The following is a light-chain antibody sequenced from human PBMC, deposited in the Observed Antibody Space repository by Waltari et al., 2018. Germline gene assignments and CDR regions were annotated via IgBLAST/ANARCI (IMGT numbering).Light chain of an antibody. CDR1: QSISSY. J-gene: IGKJ1*01. CDR3: QQSYSTPPT. Sequence: DIQMTQSPSSLSASVGARVTITCRASQSISSYLNWYQQKPGKAPKLLIYAASSLQSGVPARFRGSGSGTDFTLTISSLQPEDFATYYCQQSYSTPPTFGQGTKVEIK. CDR2: AAS. V-gene: IGKV1-39*01.